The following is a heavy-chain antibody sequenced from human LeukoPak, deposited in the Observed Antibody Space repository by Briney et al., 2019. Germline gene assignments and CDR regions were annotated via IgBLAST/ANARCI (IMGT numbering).Heavy chain of an antibody. CDR2: FDPEDGET. V-gene: IGHV1-24*01. D-gene: IGHD2-21*01. CDR1: GYTLTELS. Sequence: GPVKVSCKVSGYTLTELSMHWVRQAPGKGLEWMGGFDPEDGETIYAQKFQGRVTMTEDTSTDTAYMKLSSLRSEDTAVYYCAAGIHRRGPFDYWGQGTLVTVSS. CDR3: AAGIHRRGPFDY. J-gene: IGHJ4*02.